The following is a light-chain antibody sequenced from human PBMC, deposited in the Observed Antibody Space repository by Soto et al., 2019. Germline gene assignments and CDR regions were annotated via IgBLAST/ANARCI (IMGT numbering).Light chain of an antibody. J-gene: IGLJ1*01. CDR2: YDS. Sequence: SYELAQPPSVSVAPGKTARITCGGNNIGSKSVHWYQQKPGQAPVLVIYYDSDRPSGIPERFSGSNSGNTATLTISRVEAGDEADYYCQVWDSSSDHGVLGTGTKVTVL. V-gene: IGLV3-21*04. CDR3: QVWDSSSDHGV. CDR1: NIGSKS.